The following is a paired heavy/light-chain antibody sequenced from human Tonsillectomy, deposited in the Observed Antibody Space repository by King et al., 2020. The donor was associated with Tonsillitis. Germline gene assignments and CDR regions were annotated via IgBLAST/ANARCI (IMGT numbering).Light chain of an antibody. CDR2: EVS. CDR3: MQRKEFPYT. V-gene: IGKV2-40*01. Sequence: DIVMTQTPLSLPVTRGESASMSCRSSQSLLDSGGGNSYVDWYLQRPGQSPHLLIYEVSYRASGVPDRFSGSGSGRVFTLKISSVEAEDVGLYYCMQRKEFPYTFGQGTQLEI. J-gene: IGKJ2*01. CDR1: QSLLDSGGGNSY.
Heavy chain of an antibody. D-gene: IGHD2-21*01. Sequence: EVQLVQSGAEVKKPGESLKISCKGSGYTFSYYWIGWVRQMPGKGLEWMGIVHPGNSDTKYSPSFEGHVTISADKSTTTAYLQWSSLQASDSAIYYCAVEGAYFFDSWGQGTLVNVSS. J-gene: IGHJ4*02. CDR3: AVEGAYFFDS. V-gene: IGHV5-51*01. CDR2: VHPGNSDT. CDR1: GYTFSYYW.